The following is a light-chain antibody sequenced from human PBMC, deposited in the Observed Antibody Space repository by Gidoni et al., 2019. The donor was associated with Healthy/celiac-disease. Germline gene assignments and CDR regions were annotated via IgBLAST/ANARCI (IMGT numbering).Light chain of an antibody. V-gene: IGKV1-33*01. CDR2: DAS. Sequence: DIQMTQSPSSLSASVGDRVTITCQESQDISNYLNWYQQKPGKAPKLLIYDASNLETGVPSRFSGSGSGTDFTFTISSLQPEDFAIYYCQQYDNLPLTFGGGTKVEIK. J-gene: IGKJ4*01. CDR1: QDISNY. CDR3: QQYDNLPLT.